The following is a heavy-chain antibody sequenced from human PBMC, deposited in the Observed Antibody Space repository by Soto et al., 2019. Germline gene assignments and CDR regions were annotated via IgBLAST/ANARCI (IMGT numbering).Heavy chain of an antibody. D-gene: IGHD1-26*01. J-gene: IGHJ6*02. CDR2: ISYDGSNK. CDR3: ARTPRGQWELPYYYYGIDV. CDR1: GFTFSSYA. Sequence: QVQLVESGGGVVQPGRSLRLSCAASGFTFSSYAMHWVRQAPGKGLEWVAVISYDGSNKYYADSVKGRFTISRDNSKNTLYLQRNSLRAEDTAVYYCARTPRGQWELPYYYYGIDVWGQGTTVTVSS. V-gene: IGHV3-30-3*01.